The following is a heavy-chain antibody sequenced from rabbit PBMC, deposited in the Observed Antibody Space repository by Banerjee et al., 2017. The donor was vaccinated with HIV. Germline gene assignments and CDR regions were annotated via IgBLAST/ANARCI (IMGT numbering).Heavy chain of an antibody. V-gene: IGHV1S45*01. CDR2: IYVGSSGGT. Sequence: QEQLEESGGDLVKPGASLTLTCTASGFSFSSSYYMCWVRQAPGKGLEWIACIYVGSSGGTYYASWAKGRFTISKTSSTTVTLQMTSLTAADTAIYFCARLWPDFNLWGPGTLVTVS. CDR1: GFSFSSSYY. CDR3: ARLWPDFNL. J-gene: IGHJ4*01. D-gene: IGHD2-1*01.